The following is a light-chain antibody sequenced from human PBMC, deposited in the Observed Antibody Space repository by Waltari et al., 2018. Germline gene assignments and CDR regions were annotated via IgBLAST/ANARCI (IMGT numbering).Light chain of an antibody. CDR3: QNHERLPAT. CDR1: QSISKY. CDR2: AGS. Sequence: VLTQSPGTLSLSPGDRATLSCRASQSISKYLVWYQQRPGHAPRLLIYAGSTRAAGIPDRFSGSGYGTDFTLTISRLEPEDFAMYYCQNHERLPATFGQGTKVEFK. V-gene: IGKV3-20*01. J-gene: IGKJ1*01.